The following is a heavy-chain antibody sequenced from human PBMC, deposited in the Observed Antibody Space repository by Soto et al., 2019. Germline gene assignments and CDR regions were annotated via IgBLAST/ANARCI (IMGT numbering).Heavy chain of an antibody. J-gene: IGHJ6*02. CDR3: ARAQQCTNGVCYLYFYYYYYYGMDV. CDR2: MNPNSGNT. D-gene: IGHD2-8*01. Sequence: ASVKVSCKASGYTFTSYDINWVRQATGQGLEWMGWMNPNSGNTGYAQKFQGRVTMTRNTSISTAYMELSSLRSEDTAVYYCARAQQCTNGVCYLYFYYYYYYGMDVWGQGATVTVSS. V-gene: IGHV1-8*01. CDR1: GYTFTSYD.